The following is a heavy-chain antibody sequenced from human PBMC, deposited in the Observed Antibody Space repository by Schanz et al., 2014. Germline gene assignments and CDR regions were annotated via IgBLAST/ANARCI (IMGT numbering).Heavy chain of an antibody. Sequence: QVHLVQSGAEVKKPGASVKVSCKASGYIFTSYSMHWVRQAPGQGLEWLGIINPSGVSTSSAQEFQGRVTMTRDTSTSTLQMELSSLRSEDTAVYYCARMRGYCTSTTCPRGLYGMDVWGQGTTVTVSS. CDR3: ARMRGYCTSTTCPRGLYGMDV. J-gene: IGHJ6*02. CDR1: GYIFTSYS. D-gene: IGHD2-2*01. V-gene: IGHV1-46*01. CDR2: INPSGVST.